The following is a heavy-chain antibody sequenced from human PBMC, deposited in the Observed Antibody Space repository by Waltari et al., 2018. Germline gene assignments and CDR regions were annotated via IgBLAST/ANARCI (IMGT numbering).Heavy chain of an antibody. CDR1: GYTLTELS. V-gene: IGHV1-24*01. Sequence: QVQLVQSGAEVKKPGDSVKVSCKVSGYTLTELSMHWVRQAPGKGLEWLGGFDPDDGETSYAQKVQGRGTMTEDTSTDTAYMELSSLRSEDTAVYYCATYLRRGHWFDPWGQGTLVTVSS. CDR3: ATYLRRGHWFDP. J-gene: IGHJ5*02. CDR2: FDPDDGET. D-gene: IGHD4-17*01.